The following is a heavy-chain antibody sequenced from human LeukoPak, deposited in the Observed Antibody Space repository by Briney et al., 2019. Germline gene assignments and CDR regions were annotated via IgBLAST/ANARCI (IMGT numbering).Heavy chain of an antibody. Sequence: PSETLSLTCTVSGGSISSYYWSWIRQPPGKGLEWLGYIYYSGSTNYNPSLKSRVTISVDTSKNQFSLKLSSVTAADTAVYYCARAERPYYYYGMDVWGQGTTVTVSS. J-gene: IGHJ6*02. D-gene: IGHD1-1*01. CDR1: GGSISSYY. CDR3: ARAERPYYYYGMDV. V-gene: IGHV4-59*01. CDR2: IYYSGST.